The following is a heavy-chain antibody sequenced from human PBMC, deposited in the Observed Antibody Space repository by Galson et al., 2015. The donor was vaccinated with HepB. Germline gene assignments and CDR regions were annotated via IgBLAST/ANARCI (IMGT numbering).Heavy chain of an antibody. J-gene: IGHJ6*02. CDR3: AGSGAYSGTYYAGMDV. CDR1: RFTFSSYA. V-gene: IGHV3-23*01. CDR2: VSSRGEST. D-gene: IGHD1-26*01. Sequence: SLRLSCAASRFTFSSYAMSWVRLAPGKGLEWASAVSSRGESTYYADSVRGRFAISRDNSRNTLYLHMTSLRAEDTAIYYCAGSGAYSGTYYAGMDVWGQRTTVTVSS.